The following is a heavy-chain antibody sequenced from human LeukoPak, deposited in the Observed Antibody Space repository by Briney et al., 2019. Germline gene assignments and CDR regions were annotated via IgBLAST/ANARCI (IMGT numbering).Heavy chain of an antibody. V-gene: IGHV1-69*13. CDR3: ASADCSSTSCYPDYYYYMDV. D-gene: IGHD2-2*01. CDR1: GGTFSSYA. CDR2: IIPIFGTA. J-gene: IGHJ6*03. Sequence: ASVKVSCKASGGTFSSYAISWVRQAPGQGLEWMGGIIPIFGTANYAQKFQGRVTITADESTSTAYMELSSLRSEDTAVYYCASADCSSTSCYPDYYYYMDVWGKGTTVTVSS.